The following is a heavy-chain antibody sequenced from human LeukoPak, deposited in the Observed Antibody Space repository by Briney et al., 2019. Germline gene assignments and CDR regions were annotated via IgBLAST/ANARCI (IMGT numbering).Heavy chain of an antibody. CDR1: GFPFSVYE. J-gene: IGHJ4*02. CDR2: IGSSGTTI. V-gene: IGHV3-48*03. D-gene: IGHD6-19*01. CDR3: ALLAVASDFDY. Sequence: GGSLRLSCAVSGFPFSVYEMNWVRQAPGKGLEWVSNIGSSGTTIYYADSVSGRFSISRDNAKSSLYLQMNSLRVEDTAVYYCALLAVASDFDYWGQGALVTVSS.